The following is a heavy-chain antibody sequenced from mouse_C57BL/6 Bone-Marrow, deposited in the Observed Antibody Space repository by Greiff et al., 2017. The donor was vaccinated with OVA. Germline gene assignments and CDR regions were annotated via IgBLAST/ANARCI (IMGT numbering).Heavy chain of an antibody. D-gene: IGHD3-2*02. CDR3: ARSRAAQATGY. CDR2: IYPRSGNT. V-gene: IGHV1-81*01. J-gene: IGHJ2*01. CDR1: GYTFTSYG. Sequence: VQLVESGAELARPGASVKLSCKASGYTFTSYGISWVKQRTGQGLEWIGEIYPRSGNTYYNEKFKGKATLTADKSSSTAYMELRSLTSEDSAVYFCARSRAAQATGYWGQGTTLTVSS.